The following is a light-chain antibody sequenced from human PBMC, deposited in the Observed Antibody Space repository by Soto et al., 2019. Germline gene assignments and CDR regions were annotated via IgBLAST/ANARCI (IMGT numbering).Light chain of an antibody. CDR2: DVS. CDR1: SSDVGGYNY. CDR3: CSSVGSYTSV. Sequence: QSALTQPRSVSGSPGQSVTISCTGTSSDVGGYNYVSWYQQHPGKAPKLMIYDVSKRPSGVPDRFSGSKSGNTASLTISGLQAEDEADYYCCSSVGSYTSVFGGGTKLT. J-gene: IGLJ3*02. V-gene: IGLV2-11*01.